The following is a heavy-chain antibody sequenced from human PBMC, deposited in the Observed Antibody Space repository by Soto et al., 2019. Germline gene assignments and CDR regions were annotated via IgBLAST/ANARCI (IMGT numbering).Heavy chain of an antibody. D-gene: IGHD2-2*01. CDR1: GFTFSDYY. CDR2: ISSSSSYT. Sequence: GGSLRLSCAASGFTFSDYYMSWIRQAPGKGLEWVSYISSSSSYTNYADSVKGRFTISRDNAKNSLYLQMNSLRAEDTAVYYCATDNRRDCSSTSCPSMDVWGQGTTVTVSS. V-gene: IGHV3-11*06. J-gene: IGHJ6*02. CDR3: ATDNRRDCSSTSCPSMDV.